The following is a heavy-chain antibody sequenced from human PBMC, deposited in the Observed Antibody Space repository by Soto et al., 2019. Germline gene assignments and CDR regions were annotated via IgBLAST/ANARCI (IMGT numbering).Heavy chain of an antibody. J-gene: IGHJ6*03. V-gene: IGHV3-74*01. CDR2: INSDGSST. CDR1: GFTFSSYW. CDR3: ASLAVAGTYYYYYMDV. D-gene: IGHD6-19*01. Sequence: GGSLRPSCAASGFTFSSYWMHWVRQAPGKGLVWVSRINSDGSSTSYADSVKGRFTISRDNAKNTLYLQMNSLRAEDTAVYYCASLAVAGTYYYYYMDVWGKGTTVTVSS.